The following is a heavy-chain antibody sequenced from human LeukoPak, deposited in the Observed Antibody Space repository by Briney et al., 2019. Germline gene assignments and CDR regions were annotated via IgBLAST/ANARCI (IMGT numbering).Heavy chain of an antibody. V-gene: IGHV3-49*04. CDR1: GLTFGDYG. Sequence: GGSLRLSCTASGLTFGDYGMTWVRQAPGKGLEWVGFIRRKDYGGTTEYAASVKGRITISRDDFKSIAYLQINSLRTEDTAVYYCARGDYYDSSGYHLLLDYWGQGTLVSVSS. J-gene: IGHJ4*02. CDR2: IRRKDYGGTT. CDR3: ARGDYYDSSGYHLLLDY. D-gene: IGHD3-22*01.